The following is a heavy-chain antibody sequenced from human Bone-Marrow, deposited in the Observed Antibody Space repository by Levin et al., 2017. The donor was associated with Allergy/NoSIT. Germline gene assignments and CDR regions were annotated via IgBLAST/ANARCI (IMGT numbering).Heavy chain of an antibody. D-gene: IGHD3/OR15-3a*01. CDR2: VNQDGSAT. Sequence: PGGSLRLSCAASGFTFKNYYMNWVRQTPGKGLEWLGNVNQDGSATDSVDSVKGRFTISRDNTRNSLYLQMVSLRAEDTAVYFCARGTNDFPGLGYWGQGALVTVSS. CDR3: ARGTNDFPGLGY. J-gene: IGHJ4*02. V-gene: IGHV3-7*01. CDR1: GFTFKNYY.